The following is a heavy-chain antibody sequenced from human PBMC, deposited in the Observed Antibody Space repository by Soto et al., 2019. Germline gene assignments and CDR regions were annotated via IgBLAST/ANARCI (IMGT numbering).Heavy chain of an antibody. Sequence: EVQLVESGEDLVQPGGSLRLSCVASGFTFSNSAMYWVRQAPGKGLECVSSISSNGGSTYYADSVKGRFTISRDNSKNTRYLQMGSLRADDMAVYYCATVGNYGNFDYWGQGTLVTVSS. J-gene: IGHJ4*02. CDR1: GFTFSNSA. D-gene: IGHD3-10*01. V-gene: IGHV3-64*02. CDR3: ATVGNYGNFDY. CDR2: ISSNGGST.